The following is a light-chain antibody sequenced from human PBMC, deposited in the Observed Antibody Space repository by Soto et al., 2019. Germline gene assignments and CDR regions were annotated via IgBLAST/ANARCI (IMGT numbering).Light chain of an antibody. J-gene: IGLJ1*01. CDR3: ISYPGSNLLYV. V-gene: IGLV2-8*01. CDR2: EVS. CDR1: SSDVGGYNY. Sequence: QSALTQPPSASGSPGQSVTISCTGTSSDVGGYNYVSWYQQHPGKAPKLMIYEVSKRPSGVPDRFSGSKSGNTASLTVSGLQAEDEADYYCISYPGSNLLYVFGTGTKLTV.